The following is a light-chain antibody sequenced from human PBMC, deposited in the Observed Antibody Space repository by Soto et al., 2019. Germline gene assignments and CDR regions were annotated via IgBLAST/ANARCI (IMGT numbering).Light chain of an antibody. CDR1: SSNIGACYD. Sequence: QSVLTQPPSVSGAPGPRVTISCTGSSSNIGACYDVHWYQQLPGTAPKLLIYGNSNRPSGVPDRFSGSKSGTSASLAITGLQAEDEADYYCQSYDSSLSGCVVFGGGTKLTVL. V-gene: IGLV1-40*01. CDR2: GNS. CDR3: QSYDSSLSGCVV. J-gene: IGLJ2*01.